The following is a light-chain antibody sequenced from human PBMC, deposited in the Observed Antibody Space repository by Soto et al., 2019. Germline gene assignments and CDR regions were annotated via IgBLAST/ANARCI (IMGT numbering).Light chain of an antibody. CDR2: RAS. V-gene: IGKV1-5*03. CDR3: QQYNAHPYT. J-gene: IGKJ2*01. CDR1: QSIHSW. Sequence: DFQMTQSPSTLSASVGDRVTITCRASQSIHSWLAWYQQKPGTTPKLLIYRASTLQSGVPSRFAGSGSGTEFTLTINNLQPDDYASYFYQQYNAHPYTFGQGTKLEIK.